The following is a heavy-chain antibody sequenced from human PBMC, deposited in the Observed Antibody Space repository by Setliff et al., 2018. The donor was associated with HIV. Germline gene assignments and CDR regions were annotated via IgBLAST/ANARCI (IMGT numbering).Heavy chain of an antibody. CDR2: IYTTGGT. D-gene: IGHD6-13*01. CDR3: AMSNPGITAGLLAY. V-gene: IGHV4-4*07. J-gene: IGHJ4*02. Sequence: KPSETLSLTCNISGVSIPTNYWNWIRQPAGKGLEWIGRIYTTGGTNYNPALKSRVTMSIDTSKNQISLKLNSVTAADTATYYCAMSNPGITAGLLAYWGPGTLVTVSS. CDR1: GVSIPTNY.